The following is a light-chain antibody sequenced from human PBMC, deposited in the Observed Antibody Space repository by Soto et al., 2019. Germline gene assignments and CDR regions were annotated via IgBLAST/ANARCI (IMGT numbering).Light chain of an antibody. CDR3: QQRQYWPPIT. CDR2: DAS. Sequence: VLTQSPATLSLSPGERATLSCRASLNVNSYLAWYQQKPGQAPRLLIYDASNRAAGIPARFSGSGSGTDFTLTSSSLEPEDLAIYYCQQRQYWPPITFGQGTRLEIK. CDR1: LNVNSY. J-gene: IGKJ5*01. V-gene: IGKV3-11*01.